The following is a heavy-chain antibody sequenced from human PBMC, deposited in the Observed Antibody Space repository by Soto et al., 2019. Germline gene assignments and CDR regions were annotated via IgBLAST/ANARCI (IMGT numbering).Heavy chain of an antibody. D-gene: IGHD5-12*01. Sequence: GASVKVSCKASGYTFTSYGISWVRQAPGQGLEWMGWISAYNGNTNYAQKLQGRVTMTTDTSTSTAYMELRSLRSDDTAVYYCARTVEMATIDAFDIWGQGTMVTVSS. CDR3: ARTVEMATIDAFDI. V-gene: IGHV1-18*04. J-gene: IGHJ3*02. CDR1: GYTFTSYG. CDR2: ISAYNGNT.